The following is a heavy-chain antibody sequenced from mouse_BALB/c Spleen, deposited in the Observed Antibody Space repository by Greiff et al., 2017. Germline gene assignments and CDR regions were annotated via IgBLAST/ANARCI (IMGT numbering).Heavy chain of an antibody. CDR1: GFTFSSFG. CDR3: ARSDGNPYFDY. J-gene: IGHJ2*01. V-gene: IGHV5-17*02. CDR2: ISSGSSTI. D-gene: IGHD2-1*01. Sequence: EVKVVESGGGLVQPGGSRKLSCAASGFTFSSFGMHWVRQAPEKGLEWVAYISSGSSTIYYADTVKGRFTISRDNPKNTLFLQMTSLRSEDTAMYYCARSDGNPYFDYWGQGTTLTVSS.